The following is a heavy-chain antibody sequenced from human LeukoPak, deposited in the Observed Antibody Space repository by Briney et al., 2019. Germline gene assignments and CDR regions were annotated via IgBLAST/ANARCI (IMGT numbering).Heavy chain of an antibody. CDR3: ARDQEAFDY. CDR2: IYPRDGST. CDR1: GYTFTGYH. Sequence: ASVTVSCTASGYTFTGYHMHWVRQAPGQGLEWMGMIYPRDGSTSYAQKFQGRVTVTRDTSTSTVHMELSGLRSEDTAVYYCARDQEAFDYWGQGTLVTVSS. V-gene: IGHV1-46*01. J-gene: IGHJ4*02.